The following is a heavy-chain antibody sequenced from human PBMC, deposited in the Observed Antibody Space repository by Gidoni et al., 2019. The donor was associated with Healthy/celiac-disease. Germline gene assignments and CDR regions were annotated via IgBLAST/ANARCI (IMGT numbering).Heavy chain of an antibody. CDR3: ARDGRRDGYKCFDY. Sequence: VQLVQSGAAVKMPGSSMKFTCKASGGTYSSYTTSWVRQAPGQGLEWMGRTIPILGLANYAQKIQGRVTMTAENSTITAYMALSSPISEDTAVYYCARDGRRDGYKCFDYWGQGTLVTVSS. J-gene: IGHJ4*02. V-gene: IGHV1-69*04. D-gene: IGHD5-12*01. CDR2: TIPILGLA. CDR1: GGTYSSYT.